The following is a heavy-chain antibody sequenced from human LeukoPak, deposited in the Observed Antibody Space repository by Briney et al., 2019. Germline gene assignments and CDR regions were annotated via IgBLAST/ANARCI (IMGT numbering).Heavy chain of an antibody. CDR1: GFTFSSYS. CDR3: ARGESYYPYRGDTYYFDY. D-gene: IGHD1-26*01. CDR2: ISSSSSYI. J-gene: IGHJ4*02. V-gene: IGHV3-21*01. Sequence: GGSLRLSRAASGFTFSSYSMNWVRQAPGKGLEWVSSISSSSSYIYYADSVKGRFTISRDNAKNSLYLQMNSLRAEDTAVYYCARGESYYPYRGDTYYFDYWGQGTLATVSS.